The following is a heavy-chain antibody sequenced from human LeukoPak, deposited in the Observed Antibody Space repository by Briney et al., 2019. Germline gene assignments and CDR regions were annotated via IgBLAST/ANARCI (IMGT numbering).Heavy chain of an antibody. CDR1: GFTFSSYA. CDR2: ISYDGSNK. J-gene: IGHJ4*02. Sequence: PGGSLRLSCAASGFTFSSYAMHWVRQAPGKGLEWVAVISYDGSNKYYADSVKGRFTISRDNSKNTLYLQMNSLRAEDTAVYYCARDITIFGVVTTYLDYWGQGTLVTVSS. V-gene: IGHV3-30-3*01. D-gene: IGHD3-3*01. CDR3: ARDITIFGVVTTYLDY.